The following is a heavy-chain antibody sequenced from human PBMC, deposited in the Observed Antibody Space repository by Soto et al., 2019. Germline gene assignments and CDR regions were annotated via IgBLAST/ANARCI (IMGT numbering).Heavy chain of an antibody. J-gene: IGHJ6*02. CDR2: IVVGSGNT. D-gene: IGHD6-19*01. Sequence: GASVKVSCKASGFTFTSSAVQWVRQARGQRLEWIGWIVVGSGNTNYAQKFQEGVTITRDMSTSTAYMELSSLRSEDTAVYYCAADRRSGGQWLAYYYYGMDVWGQGTTVTVSS. CDR1: GFTFTSSA. V-gene: IGHV1-58*01. CDR3: AADRRSGGQWLAYYYYGMDV.